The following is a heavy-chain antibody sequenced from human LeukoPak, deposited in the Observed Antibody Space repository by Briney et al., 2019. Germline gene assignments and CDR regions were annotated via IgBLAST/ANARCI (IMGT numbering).Heavy chain of an antibody. V-gene: IGHV4-59*08. Sequence: SETLSLTCTVSGGSISSYYWSWIRRPPGKGLEWIGYIYYSGSTNYNPSLKSRVTISVDTSKNQFSLKLSSVTAADTAVYYCARGYSYGYGFDYWGQGTLVTVSS. CDR2: IYYSGST. CDR3: ARGYSYGYGFDY. CDR1: GGSISSYY. J-gene: IGHJ4*02. D-gene: IGHD5-18*01.